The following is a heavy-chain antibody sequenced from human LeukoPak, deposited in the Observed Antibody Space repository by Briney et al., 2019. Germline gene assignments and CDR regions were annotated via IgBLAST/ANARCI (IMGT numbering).Heavy chain of an antibody. CDR2: ICHSGST. Sequence: PSETLSLTCTVSGYSISSNYYWGWIRQPPGKGLEWIGSICHSGSTYYNPSLKSRVTISVDTSKNQFSLKLSSVTAADTAVYYCARDLLNGGNSRLGYWGQGTLVTVSS. CDR3: ARDLLNGGNSRLGY. J-gene: IGHJ4*02. D-gene: IGHD4-23*01. CDR1: GYSISSNYY. V-gene: IGHV4-38-2*02.